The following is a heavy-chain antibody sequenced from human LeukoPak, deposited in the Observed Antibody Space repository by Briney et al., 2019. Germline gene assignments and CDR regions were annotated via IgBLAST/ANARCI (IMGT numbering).Heavy chain of an antibody. Sequence: GGSLRLSCIPSGFTFSSYAMSWVRQAPGKGLEWVSAISGSGGSTYYADSVKGRFTISRDNSKNTLYLQMNSLRAEDPEVYFCAKGRDDPYYFDYWGQGTLVTVSS. CDR3: AKGRDDPYYFDY. CDR2: ISGSGGST. CDR1: GFTFSSYA. J-gene: IGHJ4*02. V-gene: IGHV3-23*01. D-gene: IGHD5-24*01.